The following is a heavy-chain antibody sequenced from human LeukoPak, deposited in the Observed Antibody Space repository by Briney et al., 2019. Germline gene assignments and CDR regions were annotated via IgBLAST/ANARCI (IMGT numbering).Heavy chain of an antibody. Sequence: PGESLRLSCAASGFTFSRYAMSWVGRAPGKGLEWVSAITASGADTYYADSVKGRFTISRDNSKNTLYLQMNSLRAEDTAVYYCARVERAQLTTPTYYGMDVWGQGTTVTVSS. CDR2: ITASGADT. V-gene: IGHV3-23*01. CDR3: ARVERAQLTTPTYYGMDV. J-gene: IGHJ6*02. CDR1: GFTFSRYA. D-gene: IGHD6-13*01.